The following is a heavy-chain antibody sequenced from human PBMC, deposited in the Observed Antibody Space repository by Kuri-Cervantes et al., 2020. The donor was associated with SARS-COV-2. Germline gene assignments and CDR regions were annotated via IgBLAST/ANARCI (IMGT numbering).Heavy chain of an antibody. CDR2: IRYDGSNK. D-gene: IGHD6-13*01. J-gene: IGHJ4*02. CDR3: ARSEAGYSSSWYYDY. V-gene: IGHV3-30*02. Sequence: GESLKISCAASGFTFSSYGMHWGRQAPGKGLEWVAFIRYDGSNKYYADPVKGRFTISRDNSKNTLYLQMNSLRAEDTAVYYCARSEAGYSSSWYYDYWGQGTLVTVSS. CDR1: GFTFSSYG.